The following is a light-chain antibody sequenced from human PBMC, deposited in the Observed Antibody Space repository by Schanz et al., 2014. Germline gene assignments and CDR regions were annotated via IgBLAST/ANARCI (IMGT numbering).Light chain of an antibody. CDR3: QQRSTWFS. V-gene: IGKV3-11*01. Sequence: EIVMTQSPATLSVSPGERATLSCRASQGITSYLAWYQQKPGQAPRLLIYGASNRATGIATRFSGSGFGPEFTLTITSLEPEDFAVYYCQQRSTWFSFGGGTRVEIK. CDR2: GAS. CDR1: QGITSY. J-gene: IGKJ4*01.